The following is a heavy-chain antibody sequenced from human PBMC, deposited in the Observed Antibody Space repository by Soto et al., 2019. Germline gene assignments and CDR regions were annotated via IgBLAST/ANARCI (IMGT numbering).Heavy chain of an antibody. Sequence: QVQLQESGPGLVKPSGTLSLTCAVSGGSISSSNWWSWVRQPPGKGLEWIGEIYHSGSPSYNPSLKSRVTISVDKSKHQFSLNLRSVTAADTAVYYCARDEYDSSGYYLSSFHYWGQGTLVTVSS. CDR1: GGSISSSNW. J-gene: IGHJ4*02. V-gene: IGHV4-4*02. CDR3: ARDEYDSSGYYLSSFHY. CDR2: IYHSGSP. D-gene: IGHD3-22*01.